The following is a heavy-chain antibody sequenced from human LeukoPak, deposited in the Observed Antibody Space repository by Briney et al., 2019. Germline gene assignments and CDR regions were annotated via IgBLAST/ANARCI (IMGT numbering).Heavy chain of an antibody. V-gene: IGHV3-21*01. J-gene: IGHJ4*02. CDR1: GFTFSSYN. CDR3: APEVGYCSSTSCSTDY. CDR2: ISSSSSYI. Sequence: PGGSLRLSCAASGFTFSSYNMNWVRQAPGKGLEWVSSISSSSSYIYYADSVKGRFTISRDNAKNSLYLQMNSLRAEDTAVYYCAPEVGYCSSTSCSTDYWGQGTLVTVSS. D-gene: IGHD2-2*02.